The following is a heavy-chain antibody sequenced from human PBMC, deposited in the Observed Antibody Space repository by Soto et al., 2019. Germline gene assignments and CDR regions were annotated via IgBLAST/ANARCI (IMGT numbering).Heavy chain of an antibody. Sequence: QVQLVQSGAEVKKPGASVKVSFKASGYTFFTYAMHWVRQAPGQRLEWMGWINAGNGNTKYSQKFQGRVTITRDTSASTAYMQLSSLRSEYTAVYYCARGPGGPDGPGDYWGQGTLVTVSS. J-gene: IGHJ4*02. V-gene: IGHV1-3*01. CDR2: INAGNGNT. CDR3: ARGPGGPDGPGDY. D-gene: IGHD2-15*01. CDR1: GYTFFTYA.